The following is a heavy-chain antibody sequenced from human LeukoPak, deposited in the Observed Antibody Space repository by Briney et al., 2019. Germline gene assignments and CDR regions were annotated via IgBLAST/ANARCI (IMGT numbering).Heavy chain of an antibody. Sequence: PGGSLRLSCAASGFTFSSYWMSWVRQAPGKGLEWVANIKPDGSEKYYVGSVKGRFTISRDNAKNSLYLQMNSLRAEDTAVYYCAMDYGGNSDNYWGQGTLVTVSS. CDR3: AMDYGGNSDNY. V-gene: IGHV3-7*04. D-gene: IGHD4-23*01. CDR2: IKPDGSEK. CDR1: GFTFSSYW. J-gene: IGHJ4*02.